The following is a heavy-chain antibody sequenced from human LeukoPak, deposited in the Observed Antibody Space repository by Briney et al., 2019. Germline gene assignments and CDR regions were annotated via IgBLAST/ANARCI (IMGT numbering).Heavy chain of an antibody. J-gene: IGHJ4*02. CDR1: GYSFISFY. Sequence: ASVKVSCKASGYSFISFYIHWVRQAPGQGLEWMGIINPSGGSTAYAQQFQGRVTMTRDTSTSTVYMELSSLRSEDTAVYYCARHSLIGTTPFDYWGQGTLVTVSS. D-gene: IGHD1-20*01. CDR2: INPSGGST. V-gene: IGHV1-46*01. CDR3: ARHSLIGTTPFDY.